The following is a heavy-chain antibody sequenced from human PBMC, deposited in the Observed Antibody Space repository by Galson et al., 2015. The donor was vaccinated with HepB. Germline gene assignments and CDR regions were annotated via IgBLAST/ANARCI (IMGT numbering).Heavy chain of an antibody. V-gene: IGHV3-33*08. J-gene: IGHJ6*02. CDR3: AREYYYDSSGYWYYYYYGMDV. Sequence: SLRLSCAASGFTFSSYGMHWVRQAPGKGLEWVAVIWYDGSNKYYADSVKGRFTISRDNSKNTLYLQMNSLRAEDTAVYYCAREYYYDSSGYWYYYYYGMDVWGQGTTVTVSS. CDR1: GFTFSSYG. CDR2: IWYDGSNK. D-gene: IGHD3-22*01.